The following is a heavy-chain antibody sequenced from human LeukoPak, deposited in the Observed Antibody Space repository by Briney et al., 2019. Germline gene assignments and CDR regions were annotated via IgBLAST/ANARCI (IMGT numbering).Heavy chain of an antibody. J-gene: IGHJ6*03. Sequence: GGSLRLSCAGSGFNFRSFWMTWVRQTPGKGLEWVANINQDGSGQEYVDSVKGRFTISRDNAKNSLFLQMDSLRAEDTAVYYCARLTAYGYYYMDVWGKGTTVTVSS. CDR3: ARLTAYGYYYMDV. CDR1: GFNFRSFW. D-gene: IGHD2-21*02. V-gene: IGHV3-7*01. CDR2: INQDGSGQ.